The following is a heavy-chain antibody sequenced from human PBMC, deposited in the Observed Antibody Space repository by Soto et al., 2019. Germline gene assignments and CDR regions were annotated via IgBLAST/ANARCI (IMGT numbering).Heavy chain of an antibody. V-gene: IGHV3-66*01. D-gene: IGHD3-16*01. CDR3: AKGGWGYWYFDL. CDR1: GINVSRNY. J-gene: IGHJ2*01. Sequence: EAQLVESGGGLVQPGGSLRLSCAASGINVSRNYLTWVRQAPGKGLEWVSLIYSGGSTTYADSVRGRFTTSRDDPNDTLYLQMNSLRTEDTAVYYCAKGGWGYWYFDLWGRGALVTVSS. CDR2: IYSGGST.